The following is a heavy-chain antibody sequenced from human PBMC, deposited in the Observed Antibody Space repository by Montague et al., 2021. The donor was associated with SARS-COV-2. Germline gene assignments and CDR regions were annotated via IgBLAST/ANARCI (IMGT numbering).Heavy chain of an antibody. D-gene: IGHD2-2*01. CDR1: SGSFSGYY. CDR2: IYSSGST. J-gene: IGHJ4*02. CDR3: ARTAAAYTRYYFDY. V-gene: IGHV4-59*12. Sequence: SETLSLTCSVSSGSFSGYYWSWIRQPPGKGLEWIGYIYSSGSTSYNPSLKSRVTISIDTSKNQFSLRLSSVTAADTAVYYCARTAAAYTRYYFDYWGQGTLVTVSS.